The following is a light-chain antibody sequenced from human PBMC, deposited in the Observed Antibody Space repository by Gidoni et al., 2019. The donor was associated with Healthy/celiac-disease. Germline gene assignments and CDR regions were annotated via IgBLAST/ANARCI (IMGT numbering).Light chain of an antibody. CDR2: AAS. V-gene: IGKV1-39*01. CDR3: QQSYSTPLT. J-gene: IGKJ4*01. Sequence: DIQMTQPPSSLSASVGDRLTITCRASQSIRSYLNWYQQKPGKAPKLLIYAASSLQSGVPSRFSGSGSGTDFTLTISSLQPEDFATYYCQQSYSTPLTFGGGTKVEIK. CDR1: QSIRSY.